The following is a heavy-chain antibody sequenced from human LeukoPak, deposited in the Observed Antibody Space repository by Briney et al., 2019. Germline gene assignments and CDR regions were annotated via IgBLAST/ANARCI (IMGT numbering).Heavy chain of an antibody. Sequence: GGSLRLPCAASGFTFSNYWMHWVRQGPGKGLVWVSRINSDGRLTSYADSVKGRFTISRDNAKNTLYLQMNSLRAEDTAVYYCARDLRTPSDTNIAIDYWGQGTLVTVSS. J-gene: IGHJ4*02. D-gene: IGHD4-23*01. CDR3: ARDLRTPSDTNIAIDY. CDR2: INSDGRLT. V-gene: IGHV3-74*01. CDR1: GFTFSNYW.